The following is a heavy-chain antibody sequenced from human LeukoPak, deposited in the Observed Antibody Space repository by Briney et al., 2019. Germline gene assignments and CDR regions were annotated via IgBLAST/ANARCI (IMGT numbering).Heavy chain of an antibody. CDR1: GGSISSSSYY. D-gene: IGHD6-13*01. V-gene: IGHV4-39*07. J-gene: IGHJ4*02. CDR3: ARTGYSSTWSPLNHFDY. CDR2: IYYSGST. Sequence: SETLSLTCTVSGGSISSSSYYWGWIRQPPGKGLEWIGSIYYSGSTNYNPSLKSRVTISVDTSKNQFSLKLSSVTAADTAVYYCARTGYSSTWSPLNHFDYWGQGTLVTVSS.